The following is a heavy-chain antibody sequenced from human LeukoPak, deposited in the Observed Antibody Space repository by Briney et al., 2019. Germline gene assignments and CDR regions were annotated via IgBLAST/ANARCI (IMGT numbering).Heavy chain of an antibody. CDR3: AGDTYGSDY. D-gene: IGHD3-10*01. Sequence: SETLSLTCSVSGVSISSYYWNWIRQSPGKGLEWIGYIYYSGNTNYNPSLKSRVTISIDTSKNQFSLRLRSVTAADTAVYYCAGDTYGSDYWGQGTLVTVSS. CDR2: IYYSGNT. V-gene: IGHV4-59*01. CDR1: GVSISSYY. J-gene: IGHJ4*02.